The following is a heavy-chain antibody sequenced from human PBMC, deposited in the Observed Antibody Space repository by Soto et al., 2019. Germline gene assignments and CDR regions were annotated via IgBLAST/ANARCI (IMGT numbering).Heavy chain of an antibody. CDR2: INAGNGNT. CDR3: AREYLSGWKQTKYFLDY. Sequence: ASVKVSCKASGYSFTTYAMHWVRQAPGQRLEWMGWINAGNGNTKYSQKFQGRVTITRDTSASTAYMELNSLRSEDTAVYYCAREYLSGWKQTKYFLDYWGQGTLVTVSS. CDR1: GYSFTTYA. J-gene: IGHJ4*02. V-gene: IGHV1-3*01. D-gene: IGHD6-19*01.